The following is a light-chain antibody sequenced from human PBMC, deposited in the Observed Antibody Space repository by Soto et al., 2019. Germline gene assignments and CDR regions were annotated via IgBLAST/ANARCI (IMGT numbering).Light chain of an antibody. Sequence: EIVLTQSPGTLSLSPGERAILSCRASQSINNRYLAWYQQMHGRAPRLLIHGASSRAADVPDRFSGSGSGPDFALTINRLEPEDFAVYYCHHYDNSPPFPFGPGTTVDI. CDR3: HHYDNSPPFP. CDR1: QSINNRY. V-gene: IGKV3-20*01. J-gene: IGKJ3*01. CDR2: GAS.